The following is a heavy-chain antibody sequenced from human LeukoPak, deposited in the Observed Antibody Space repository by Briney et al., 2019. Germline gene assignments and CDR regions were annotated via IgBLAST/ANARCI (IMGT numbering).Heavy chain of an antibody. CDR1: GFAFSSYA. Sequence: GGSLRLSCAASGFAFSSYAMSSVRQAPGKGREGVSSISSSSRYIYYADSVKGRFTISRDNAKNSLYLQMNSLRAQDTAVYYCARVIAFRGYMDVWGKGTTVTVSS. J-gene: IGHJ6*03. V-gene: IGHV3-21*01. CDR2: ISSSSRYI. D-gene: IGHD3-16*02. CDR3: ARVIAFRGYMDV.